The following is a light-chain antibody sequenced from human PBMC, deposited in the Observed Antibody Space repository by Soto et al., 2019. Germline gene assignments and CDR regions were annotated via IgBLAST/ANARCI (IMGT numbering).Light chain of an antibody. CDR2: VDSDGSH. V-gene: IGLV4-69*01. CDR1: SGHSSYA. J-gene: IGLJ3*02. CDR3: QTWGTGTWV. Sequence: QAVVTQSPSASASLGASVRLTCTLTSGHSSYAIAWHQQQPEKGPRYLMKVDSDGSHIKGDGIPDRFSGSSSGAERHLTISSLQSEDEADYYCQTWGTGTWVFGGGTKLTVL.